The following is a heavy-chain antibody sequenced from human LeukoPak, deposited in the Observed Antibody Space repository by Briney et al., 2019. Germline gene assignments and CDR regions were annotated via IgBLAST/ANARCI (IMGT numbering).Heavy chain of an antibody. CDR2: ISAYNGNT. Sequence: ASVKVSCKASGYTFTSYGISWVRQAPGQGLEWMGWISAYNGNTNYAQKFQGRVTITRDTSASTAYMELSSLRSEDTAVYYCARDRCSGGSCQELDYWGQGTLVTVSS. V-gene: IGHV1-18*01. D-gene: IGHD2-15*01. CDR3: ARDRCSGGSCQELDY. J-gene: IGHJ4*02. CDR1: GYTFTSYG.